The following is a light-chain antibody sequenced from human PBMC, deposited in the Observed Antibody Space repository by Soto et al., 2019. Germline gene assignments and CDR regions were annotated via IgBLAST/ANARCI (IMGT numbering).Light chain of an antibody. V-gene: IGLV2-14*01. CDR2: EVS. CDR3: SSFRSTTTL. J-gene: IGLJ2*01. Sequence: QSALTQPASVSGSPEQSITISCTGTSSDIGGYNYVSWYQQHPGKAPKLMIYEVSNRPSGVSNRFSGSKSGNTASLTISGLQAGDEADYYCSSFRSTTTLFGGGTKVTVL. CDR1: SSDIGGYNY.